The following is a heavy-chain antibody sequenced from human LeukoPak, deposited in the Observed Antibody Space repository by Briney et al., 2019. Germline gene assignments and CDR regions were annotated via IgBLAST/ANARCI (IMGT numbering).Heavy chain of an antibody. CDR2: IHSDGSK. D-gene: IGHD1-26*01. CDR1: GFPFTDSA. CDR3: AREGWEELGHYFDY. J-gene: IGHJ4*02. V-gene: IGHV3-53*01. Sequence: GSLRPSLAGSGFPFTDSAINWVRPAPPKGLGGVSTIHSDGSKYYVDSVKGRFIISRDISQNTVYLEMNSLRAEDAAVYYCAREGWEELGHYFDYWGQGTGVTVSS.